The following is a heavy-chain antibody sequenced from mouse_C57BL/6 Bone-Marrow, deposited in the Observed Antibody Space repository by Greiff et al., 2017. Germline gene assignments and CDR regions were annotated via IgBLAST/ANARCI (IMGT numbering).Heavy chain of an antibody. CDR1: GYTFTSYW. Sequence: QVQLQQPGAELVMPGASVKLSCKASGYTFTSYWMHWVKQRPGQGLEWIGEIDPSDSYTNYHQKFKGKSTLTVDKSSSTAYMQLSSLTSEDSAVYYCARGGSYYDYDVSWFAYWGQGTLVTVSA. V-gene: IGHV1-69*01. J-gene: IGHJ3*01. CDR2: IDPSDSYT. CDR3: ARGGSYYDYDVSWFAY. D-gene: IGHD2-4*01.